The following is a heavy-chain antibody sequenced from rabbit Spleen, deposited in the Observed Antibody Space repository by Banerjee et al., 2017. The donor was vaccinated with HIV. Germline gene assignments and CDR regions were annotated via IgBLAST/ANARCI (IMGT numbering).Heavy chain of an antibody. J-gene: IGHJ3*01. Sequence: QSLEESGGDLVQPGGSLKLSCKASGFNLSSYYMNWVRQAPGKGLEWIGYIDPVFGITYYANWVNGRFSISRENAQNTVFLQMTSLTAADTATYFCARDGAGGSYFALWGQGTLVTVS. D-gene: IGHD8-1*01. CDR1: GFNLSSYY. CDR2: IDPVFGIT. V-gene: IGHV1S7*01. CDR3: ARDGAGGSYFAL.